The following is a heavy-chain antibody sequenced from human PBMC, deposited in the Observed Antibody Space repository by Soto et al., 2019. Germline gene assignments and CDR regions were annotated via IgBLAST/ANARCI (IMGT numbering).Heavy chain of an antibody. CDR3: AREGLWFGEPHGMDV. Sequence: EVQLLESGGGLVQPGGSLRLSCAASGFTFSSYAMSWVRQAPGKGLEWVSAIGTAGDTYYPGSVKGRFTISRENAKNSLYLQMNSLRAGDTAVYYCAREGLWFGEPHGMDVWGQGTTVTVSS. CDR2: IGTAGDT. D-gene: IGHD3-10*01. V-gene: IGHV3-13*01. CDR1: GFTFSSYA. J-gene: IGHJ6*02.